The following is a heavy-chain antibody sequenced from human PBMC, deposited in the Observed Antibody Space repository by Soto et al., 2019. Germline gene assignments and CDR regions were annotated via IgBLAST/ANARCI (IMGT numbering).Heavy chain of an antibody. D-gene: IGHD1-1*01. J-gene: IGHJ5*01. V-gene: IGHV4-4*02. CDR2: VHISGHS. Sequence: SETLSLTCTLSGGSVRAPDWWNWVRQSPDKGLEWIAEVHISGHSNYNPSLRSRVSVSIDSSKNQFYLNLNSVTAADTAIYYCARERQGCSANNCYFDPWGQGTQVTVSS. CDR1: GGSVRAPDW. CDR3: ARERQGCSANNCYFDP.